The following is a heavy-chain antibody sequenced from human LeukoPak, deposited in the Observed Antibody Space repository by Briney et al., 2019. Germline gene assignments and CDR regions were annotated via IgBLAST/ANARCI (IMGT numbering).Heavy chain of an antibody. CDR3: ARDSDPHQIHYYYYYMDV. CDR2: ISAYNGNT. Sequence: ASVKVSCKASGYTFTGYYMHWVRQAPGQGLEWMGWISAYNGNTNYAQKFQGRVTMTTDTSTSTAYMEVRSLRSDDTTVYYCARDSDPHQIHYYYYYMDVWGKGTTVTVSS. CDR1: GYTFTGYY. V-gene: IGHV1-18*04. J-gene: IGHJ6*03.